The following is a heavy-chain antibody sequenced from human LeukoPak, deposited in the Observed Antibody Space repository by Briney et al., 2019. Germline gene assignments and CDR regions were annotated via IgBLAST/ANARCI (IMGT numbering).Heavy chain of an antibody. CDR2: ISWNSGSI. D-gene: IGHD3-10*02. CDR1: GFTFDDYA. J-gene: IGHJ6*04. Sequence: GGSLRLSCAASGFTFDDYAMHWVRQAPGKGLEWVSGISWNSGSIGYADSVKGRFTISRDNDKNSLYLKMNSLRAEDTAVYYCAELGITMIGGVWGKGTTVTISS. CDR3: AELGITMIGGV. V-gene: IGHV3-9*01.